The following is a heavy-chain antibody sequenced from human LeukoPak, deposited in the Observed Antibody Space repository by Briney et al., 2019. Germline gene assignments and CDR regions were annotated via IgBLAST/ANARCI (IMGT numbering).Heavy chain of an antibody. CDR3: ARGRRQLVRSWGY. CDR1: GGSFSGYY. V-gene: IGHV4-34*01. CDR2: INHSGST. D-gene: IGHD6-13*01. Sequence: SETLSLTCAVYGGSFSGYYWSWIRQPPGKGLEWIGEINHSGSTNYNPSLKSRVTISVDTSKNQFSLKLTSVTAADTAVYYCARGRRQLVRSWGYWGQGTLVTVSS. J-gene: IGHJ4*02.